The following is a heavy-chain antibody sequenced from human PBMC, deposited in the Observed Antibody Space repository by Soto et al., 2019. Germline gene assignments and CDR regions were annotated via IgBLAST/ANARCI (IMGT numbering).Heavy chain of an antibody. D-gene: IGHD4-17*01. CDR1: GFSLTTNGVG. J-gene: IGHJ2*01. CDR2: IYWDVDK. Sequence: QITLKESGPTLVKPTQTLTLTCTFSGFSLTTNGVGVGWIRQPPGKALEWLALIYWDVDKRYNPSLKSRVTITKDASKNQVALTMTNMDPVDTATYYCAASGATGTPNFWYFDLWGRGTLVTVSS. CDR3: AASGATGTPNFWYFDL. V-gene: IGHV2-5*02.